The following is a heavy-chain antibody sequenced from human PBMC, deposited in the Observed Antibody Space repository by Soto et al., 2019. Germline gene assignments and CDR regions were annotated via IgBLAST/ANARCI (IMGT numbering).Heavy chain of an antibody. V-gene: IGHV5-51*01. CDR3: ARRGWFNYYYYYGMDV. D-gene: IGHD6-19*01. CDR2: IYPGDSDT. CDR1: GYSFTSYW. Sequence: GESLKISCKGSGYSFTSYWIGWVRQMPGKGLEWMGIIYPGDSDTRYSPSFQGQVTISADKSISTAYLQWSSLKASDTAMYYCARRGWFNYYYYYGMDVWGQGTTVTVSS. J-gene: IGHJ6*02.